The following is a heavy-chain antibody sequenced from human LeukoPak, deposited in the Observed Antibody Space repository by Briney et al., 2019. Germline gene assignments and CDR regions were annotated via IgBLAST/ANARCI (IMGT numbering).Heavy chain of an antibody. V-gene: IGHV1-18*01. Sequence: ASVKVSCKASGYTFTSYGISWVRQAPGQGLEWMGWISAYNGNTNYAQKLQGRVTMTTDTSTSTAYMELRSLRSDDTAVYYCARVPLHCSSTSCYRRPNYYYYYMDVCGKGTTVTVSS. CDR1: GYTFTSYG. J-gene: IGHJ6*03. D-gene: IGHD2-2*01. CDR2: ISAYNGNT. CDR3: ARVPLHCSSTSCYRRPNYYYYYMDV.